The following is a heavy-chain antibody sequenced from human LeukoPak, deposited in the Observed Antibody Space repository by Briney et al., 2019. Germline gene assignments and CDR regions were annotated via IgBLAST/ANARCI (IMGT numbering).Heavy chain of an antibody. Sequence: ASVKVYCKASGYSFTSYGISWVRQAPGQGLEWMGWISGYNGDTNYAQKLQGRVTVTRDTSTSTAYMELRSLRSDDTAVYYCARGYGDYWTRHFDDWGQGTLVTVSS. J-gene: IGHJ4*02. CDR3: ARGYGDYWTRHFDD. CDR2: ISGYNGDT. CDR1: GYSFTSYG. D-gene: IGHD4-17*01. V-gene: IGHV1-18*01.